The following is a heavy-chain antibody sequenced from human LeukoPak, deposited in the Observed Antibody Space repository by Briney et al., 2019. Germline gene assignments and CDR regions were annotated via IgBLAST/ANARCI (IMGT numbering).Heavy chain of an antibody. D-gene: IGHD3-3*01. V-gene: IGHV4-4*07. J-gene: IGHJ4*02. CDR2: IYSSGST. CDR1: GXSISSYY. Sequence: SETLSLTCTVSGXSISSYYWSWIRQPAGKGLQWIGRIYSSGSTNYSPSLKSRVTMSVDTSKNQFSLRLTSVTAADTAVYYCARDLGFWSGPDYWGQGTLVTVSS. CDR3: ARDLGFWSGPDY.